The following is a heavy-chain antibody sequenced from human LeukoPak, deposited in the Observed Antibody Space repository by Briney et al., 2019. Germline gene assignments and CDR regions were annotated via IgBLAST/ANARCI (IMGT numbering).Heavy chain of an antibody. CDR2: IYTSGST. V-gene: IGHV4-4*07. J-gene: IGHJ4*02. CDR1: GGSISSYY. Sequence: SETLSLTCTVSGGSISSYYWSWFRQPAGKGLEWIGRIYTSGSTNYNPSLKSRVTMSVDTSKNQFSLRLSSVTAADTAVYYCAREGIFGVVINYFDYWGQGTLVTVSS. CDR3: AREGIFGVVINYFDY. D-gene: IGHD3-3*01.